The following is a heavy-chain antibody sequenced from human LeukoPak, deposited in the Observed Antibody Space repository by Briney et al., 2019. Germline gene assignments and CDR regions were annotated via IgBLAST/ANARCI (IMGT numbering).Heavy chain of an antibody. D-gene: IGHD6-13*01. J-gene: IGHJ4*02. V-gene: IGHV1-69*13. CDR1: GGTFSNYA. CDR2: IIPIFGTA. Sequence: GASVKVSCKASGGTFSNYAISWVRQAPGQGLEWMGGIIPIFGTANYAQKFQGRVTITADESTSTAYMELSSLRSEDTAVYYCARDLHSSSWYTEVCWGQGTLVTVSS. CDR3: ARDLHSSSWYTEVC.